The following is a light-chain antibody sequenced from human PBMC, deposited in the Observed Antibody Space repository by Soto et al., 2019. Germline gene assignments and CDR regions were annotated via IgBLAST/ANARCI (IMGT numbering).Light chain of an antibody. V-gene: IGLV1-40*01. CDR3: QSYDSSLSAWV. CDR2: SNT. CDR1: GSNIGAGFD. Sequence: QSVLTQPPSVSGAPGHRVTISCAGSGSNIGAGFDVHWYQHLPGTAPKLLISSNTNRPSGVPDRFSGSKSGTSASLAITGLQAEDEADYYCQSYDSSLSAWVFGGGTKLTVL. J-gene: IGLJ3*02.